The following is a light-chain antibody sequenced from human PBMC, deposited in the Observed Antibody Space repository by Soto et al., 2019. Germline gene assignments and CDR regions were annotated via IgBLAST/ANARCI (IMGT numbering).Light chain of an antibody. CDR3: CSYAGSYPPYV. Sequence: QSVLTQPRSVSGTPGQSVTISCTGTSSDVGGYNYVSWYQQHPGKAPKLMIYDVSKRPSGVPDRFSGSKSGNTASLTISGLQAEDEADYYCCSYAGSYPPYVFATGTKVTVL. CDR2: DVS. CDR1: SSDVGGYNY. J-gene: IGLJ1*01. V-gene: IGLV2-11*01.